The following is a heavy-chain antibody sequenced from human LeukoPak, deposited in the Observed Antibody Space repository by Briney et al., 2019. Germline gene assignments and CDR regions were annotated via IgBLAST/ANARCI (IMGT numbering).Heavy chain of an antibody. CDR1: VHSISSYY. Sequence: SETLSLTCSVSVHSISSYYGRWVRQPPGKGLEWIRFIYDSGSPNSNPSRKSRITISQDTSKNQLSLTLNSVTAADTAFYCYAKHLAGKRSYLQWGEGMLVTVSS. D-gene: IGHD2-15*01. J-gene: IGHJ4*02. CDR2: IYDSGSP. CDR3: AKHLAGKRSYLQ. V-gene: IGHV4-59*08.